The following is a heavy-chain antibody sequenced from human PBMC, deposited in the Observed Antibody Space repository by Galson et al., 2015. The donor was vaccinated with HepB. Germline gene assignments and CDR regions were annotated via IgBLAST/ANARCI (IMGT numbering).Heavy chain of an antibody. CDR3: ATSFRWDSSPLYYYYGMDV. V-gene: IGHV1-24*01. CDR1: GYTLTELS. Sequence: SVKVSCKVSGYTLTELSMHWVRQAPGKGLEWIGGFDPEDGETIYAQKFQGRVTMTEDTSTDTAYMELSSLRSEDTAVYYCATSFRWDSSPLYYYYGMDVWGQGTTVTVSS. CDR2: FDPEDGET. D-gene: IGHD6-13*01. J-gene: IGHJ6*02.